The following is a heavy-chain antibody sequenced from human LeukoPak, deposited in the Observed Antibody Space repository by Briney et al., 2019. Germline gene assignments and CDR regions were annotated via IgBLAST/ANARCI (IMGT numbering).Heavy chain of an antibody. J-gene: IGHJ5*02. CDR1: GGSISSSSYY. Sequence: SETLSLTCTASGGSISSSSYYWGWIRQPPGTGLEWIGSIYYSGSTYYNPSLKSRVTISVDTSKNQFSLKLSSVTAADTAVYYCARVNSMAGTRGGWFDPWGQGTLVTVSS. CDR3: ARVNSMAGTRGGWFDP. V-gene: IGHV4-39*07. D-gene: IGHD6-19*01. CDR2: IYYSGST.